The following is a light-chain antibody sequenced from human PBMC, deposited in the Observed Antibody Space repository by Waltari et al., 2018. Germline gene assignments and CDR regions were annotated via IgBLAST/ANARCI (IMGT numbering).Light chain of an antibody. V-gene: IGLV3-21*02. J-gene: IGLJ3*02. CDR1: NIGSRS. CDR2: LDS. Sequence: SSVLTQAPSVSVAPGQTATVTCGGDNIGSRSVHWSQQKPGRAPVLVVYLDSDRPSGIPGRFSGSKSGNSATLTISRVEAGDEADYYCHVWDANTVMFGGGTKLTVL. CDR3: HVWDANTVM.